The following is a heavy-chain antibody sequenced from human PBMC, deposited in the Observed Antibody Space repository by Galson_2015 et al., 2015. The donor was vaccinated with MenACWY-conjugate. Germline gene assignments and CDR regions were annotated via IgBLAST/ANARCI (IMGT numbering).Heavy chain of an antibody. D-gene: IGHD4-17*01. V-gene: IGHV4-59*08. J-gene: IGHJ3*02. CDR1: GGSISSYY. Sequence: ETLSLTCTVSGGSISSYYWSWIRQPPGKGLEWIGYIYYSGSTNYKPSLKSRVTISVDTSKNQFSLKLSSVTAADTAVYYCATYDYGDYVGAFDIWGQGTMVTVSS. CDR3: ATYDYGDYVGAFDI. CDR2: IYYSGST.